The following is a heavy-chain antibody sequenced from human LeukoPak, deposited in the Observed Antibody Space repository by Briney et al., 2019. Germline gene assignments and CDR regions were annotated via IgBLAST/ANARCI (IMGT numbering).Heavy chain of an antibody. Sequence: PSETLSLTCTVSGDSINSRSYSWGWIRQPPGKGLEWIGSISYSGSTYYNPSLKSRVTISVDTSKNKFSLKLNSVTAADTAVYYCARTPFREVVAFDIWGQGTMVTVSS. CDR1: GDSINSRSYS. CDR3: ARTPFREVVAFDI. CDR2: ISYSGST. D-gene: IGHD3-10*01. J-gene: IGHJ3*02. V-gene: IGHV4-39*01.